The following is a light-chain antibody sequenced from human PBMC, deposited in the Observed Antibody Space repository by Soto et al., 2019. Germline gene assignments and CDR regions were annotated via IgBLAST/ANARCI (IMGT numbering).Light chain of an antibody. CDR2: SAS. Sequence: EIVLTQSPGTLSLSPGERATLSCRASQNVASSYLAWYQRTPGQPPRLLIYSASRRATGIPDRFSGSGSGTDFSLTISRLESEDFAVYFCQQYGSSPYTFGQGTKVDIK. J-gene: IGKJ2*01. CDR3: QQYGSSPYT. V-gene: IGKV3-20*01. CDR1: QNVASSY.